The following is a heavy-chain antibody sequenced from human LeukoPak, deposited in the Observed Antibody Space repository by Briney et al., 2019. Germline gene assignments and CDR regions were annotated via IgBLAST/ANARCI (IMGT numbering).Heavy chain of an antibody. D-gene: IGHD3-3*01. V-gene: IGHV3-23*01. J-gene: IGHJ4*02. Sequence: GGSLRLSCAASGFSFSSYAMSWVRQAPGKGLEWVSGISYSGGSTYSADSVKGRFTISRDNAKNSLYLQVNSLRAEDTAVYYCARAGKLRFLERRNNYFDYWGQGTLVTVSS. CDR3: ARAGKLRFLERRNNYFDY. CDR1: GFSFSSYA. CDR2: ISYSGGST.